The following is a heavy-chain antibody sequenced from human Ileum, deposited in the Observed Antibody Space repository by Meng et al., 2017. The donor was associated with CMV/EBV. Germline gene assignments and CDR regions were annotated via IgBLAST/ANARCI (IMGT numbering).Heavy chain of an antibody. D-gene: IGHD6-6*01. J-gene: IGHJ5*02. CDR2: IHGGGGK. V-gene: IGHV2-5*02. CDR1: GFSLTTNVES. CDR3: VHRYSSSSGQVS. Sequence: QNTLKESGPTLVKPKPTLTLTCTFSGFSLTTNVESVGWIRQPPGKALEWLALIHGGGGKQYSPSLQSRLTATRDTSKNQVVLTMTNMDPVDTATYYCVHRYSSSSGQVSWGQGTLVTVSS.